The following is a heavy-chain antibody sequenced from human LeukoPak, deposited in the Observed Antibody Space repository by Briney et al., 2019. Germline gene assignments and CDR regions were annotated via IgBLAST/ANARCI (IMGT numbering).Heavy chain of an antibody. V-gene: IGHV3-23*01. J-gene: IGHJ5*02. CDR1: GFTFSSHG. CDR3: AKVWTTWANWFDL. CDR2: ISGSGDNT. Sequence: GGSLRLSCAASGFTFSSHGMSWVRQAPGKGLEGASTISGSGDNTYYADSVKGRFTISRDNSKNTLYLQMNSLRAEDTAVYYCAKVWTTWANWFDLWGQGTLVTVSS. D-gene: IGHD7-27*01.